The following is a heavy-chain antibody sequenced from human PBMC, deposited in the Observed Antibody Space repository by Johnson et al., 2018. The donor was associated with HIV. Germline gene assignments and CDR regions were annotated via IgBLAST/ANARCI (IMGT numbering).Heavy chain of an antibody. V-gene: IGHV3-53*01. CDR1: GFTVSSNY. Sequence: MQLVESGGGLIQPGGSLRLSCAASGFTVSSNYMSWVRQAPGKGLEWVSVIYSGGSTYYADSVKGRFTISRDNSKNTLYLQMNSLRAEDTAVYYCARDHYDSSGLDAFDIWGQGTMVTVSS. CDR3: ARDHYDSSGLDAFDI. J-gene: IGHJ3*02. D-gene: IGHD3-22*01. CDR2: IYSGGST.